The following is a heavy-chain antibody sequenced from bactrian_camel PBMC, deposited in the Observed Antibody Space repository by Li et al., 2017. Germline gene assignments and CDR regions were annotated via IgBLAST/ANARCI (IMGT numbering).Heavy chain of an antibody. CDR2: LHLELNKT. V-gene: IGHV3S2*01. D-gene: IGHD6*01. Sequence: VQLVESGGGSVQAGGSLRLSCATHGYTAPSYPYFYMGWFRQATGKERERVACLHLELNKTNYPDSVKGRFTISQDAAKNTFYLQMNSLKPEDTATYYCAAADQRYGRLWCSDDEKYQYWGQGTQVTVS. CDR3: AAADQRYGRLWCSDDEKYQY. CDR1: GYTAPSYPY. J-gene: IGHJ4*01.